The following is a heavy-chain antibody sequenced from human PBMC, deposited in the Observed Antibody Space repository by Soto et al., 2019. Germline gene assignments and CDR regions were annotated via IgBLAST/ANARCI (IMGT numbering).Heavy chain of an antibody. D-gene: IGHD6-19*01. J-gene: IGHJ4*02. CDR2: FTSGGST. CDR1: GFIFSNYA. Sequence: EVQLLESGGDLVQPGGSLRLSCAASGFIFSNYAMTWVRQAPGKGPDWVSTFTSGGSTYYRDTVKGRFTISRDNSKNTLYLQMNSLRAEDTAVYYCARTDKYNSQSSGWANRFDYWGQGTLVTVSS. V-gene: IGHV3-23*01. CDR3: ARTDKYNSQSSGWANRFDY.